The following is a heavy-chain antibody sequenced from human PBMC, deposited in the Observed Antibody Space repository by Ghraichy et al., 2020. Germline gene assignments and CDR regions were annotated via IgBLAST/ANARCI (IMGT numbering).Heavy chain of an antibody. CDR2: IYYSGST. D-gene: IGHD4-17*01. CDR3: ARNYGDYIWRAFDI. Sequence: SETLSLTCTDSGGAISSYYWSWIRQPPGKGLDWIGYIYYSGSTNYNPSLKSRVTISVDTSKNQFSLKLSSVTAADTAVYYCARNYGDYIWRAFDIWGQGTMVTVSS. J-gene: IGHJ3*02. CDR1: GGAISSYY. V-gene: IGHV4-59*01.